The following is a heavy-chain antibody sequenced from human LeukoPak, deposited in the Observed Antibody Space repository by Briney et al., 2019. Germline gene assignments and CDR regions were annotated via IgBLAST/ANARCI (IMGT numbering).Heavy chain of an antibody. J-gene: IGHJ4*02. CDR3: ARDSAYYDILTGYPGEYYFDY. V-gene: IGHV4-4*07. Sequence: PSETLSLTCTVSGVSISSYYWSWIRQPAGKGLEWIGRIYISGSTKYNPSLKSRVTMSVDTSKNQFSLKLSSVTAADTAVYYCARDSAYYDILTGYPGEYYFDYWGQGTLVTVSS. CDR1: GVSISSYY. CDR2: IYISGST. D-gene: IGHD3-9*01.